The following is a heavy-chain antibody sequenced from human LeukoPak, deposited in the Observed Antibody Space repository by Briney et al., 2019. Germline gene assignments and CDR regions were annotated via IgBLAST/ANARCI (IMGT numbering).Heavy chain of an antibody. V-gene: IGHV3-23*01. D-gene: IGHD1-26*01. CDR3: AKGQATGSPLYFDY. J-gene: IGHJ4*02. CDR2: ISGSGDNT. CDR1: GFTFSSYS. Sequence: PGGSLRLSCAASGFTFSSYSMTWVRQAPGKGLEWLSTISGSGDNTYYADSMKGRFTISRDNPNNSLFLQLNSLSAEDTAVYYCAKGQATGSPLYFDYWGQGTLVTVSS.